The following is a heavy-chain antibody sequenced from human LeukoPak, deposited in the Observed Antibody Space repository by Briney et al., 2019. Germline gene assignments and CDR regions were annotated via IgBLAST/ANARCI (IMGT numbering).Heavy chain of an antibody. CDR1: GFIVSSNY. Sequence: PGGSLRLSCAVSGFIVSSNYMTWVRQAPGKGLEWVSTLYTGGTTYYADSVKGRFTISRDNSKNTLYLEMNSLRAEDTAVYYCARDISFFEEDYWGQGTLVTVSS. V-gene: IGHV3-53*01. J-gene: IGHJ4*02. D-gene: IGHD3-10*02. CDR2: LYTGGTT. CDR3: ARDISFFEEDY.